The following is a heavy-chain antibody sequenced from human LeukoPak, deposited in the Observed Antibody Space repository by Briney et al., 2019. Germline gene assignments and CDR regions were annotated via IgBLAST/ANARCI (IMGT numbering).Heavy chain of an antibody. J-gene: IGHJ4*02. CDR1: GYTFTDYY. Sequence: ASVKVSCKASGYTFTDYYMHWVRQAPGQGLEWMGWINPNSGDTNYAQKFQGWVTMTRDTSISTAYMELSRLTSDDTAVYYCASDRSYDKGPLDYWGQGTLVPVSS. CDR2: INPNSGDT. V-gene: IGHV1-2*04. D-gene: IGHD3-22*01. CDR3: ASDRSYDKGPLDY.